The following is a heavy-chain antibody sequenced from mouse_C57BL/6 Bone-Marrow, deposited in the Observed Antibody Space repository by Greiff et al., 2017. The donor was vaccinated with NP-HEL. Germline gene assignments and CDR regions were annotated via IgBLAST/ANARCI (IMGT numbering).Heavy chain of an antibody. J-gene: IGHJ2*01. CDR3: ARSGTLFDY. V-gene: IGHV1-19*01. D-gene: IGHD4-1*01. CDR1: GYTFTDYY. CDR2: INPYNGGT. Sequence: VQLQQSGPVLVKPGASVKMSCKASGYTFTDYYMNWVKQSHGKSLEWIGVINPYNGGTSYNQKFKDKATLTVDKSSSTAYMELNSLTSEDSAVYYCARSGTLFDYWGQGTTLTVSS.